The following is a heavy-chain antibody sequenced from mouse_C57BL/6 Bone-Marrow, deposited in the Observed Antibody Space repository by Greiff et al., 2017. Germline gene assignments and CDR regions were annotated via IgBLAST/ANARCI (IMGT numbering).Heavy chain of an antibody. J-gene: IGHJ2*01. CDR1: GFTFSSYG. Sequence: EVKLMESGGDLVKPGGSLKLSCAASGFTFSSYGMSWVRQTPDKRLEWVATISSGGSYTYYPDSVKGRFTISRDNAKNTLYLQMSSLKSEDTAMYYCARHYYGSSLNYFDYWGQGTTLTVSS. D-gene: IGHD1-1*01. CDR2: ISSGGSYT. CDR3: ARHYYGSSLNYFDY. V-gene: IGHV5-6*01.